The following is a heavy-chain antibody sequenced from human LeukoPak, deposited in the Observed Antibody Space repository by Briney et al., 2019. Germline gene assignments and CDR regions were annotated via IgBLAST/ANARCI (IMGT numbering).Heavy chain of an antibody. CDR1: GITFRIYT. D-gene: IGHD3-16*01. CDR2: ISYDGSNK. J-gene: IGHJ4*02. Sequence: GGSLRLSCAASGITFRIYTMHWVRPAPGKGPEWVAVISYDGSNKYYADSVKGRFTISRDNSKNTLYLQMNSLRAEDTAVYYCARDPLTARGYFDYWGQGTLVTVSS. CDR3: ARDPLTARGYFDY. V-gene: IGHV3-30-3*01.